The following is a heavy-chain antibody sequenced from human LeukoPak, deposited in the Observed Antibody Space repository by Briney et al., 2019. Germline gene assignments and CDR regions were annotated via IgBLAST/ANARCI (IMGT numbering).Heavy chain of an antibody. D-gene: IGHD5-18*01. CDR2: IIPILGIA. J-gene: IGHJ6*02. CDR3: ARGSYGLHGMDV. V-gene: IGHV1-69*04. Sequence: GASVKVSCKASGGTFSSYAISWVRQAPGQGLEWMGRIIPILGIANYAQKFQGRVTITADKSTSTAYMELSSLRSEDTAVYYCARGSYGLHGMDVWGQGTTVTVSS. CDR1: GGTFSSYA.